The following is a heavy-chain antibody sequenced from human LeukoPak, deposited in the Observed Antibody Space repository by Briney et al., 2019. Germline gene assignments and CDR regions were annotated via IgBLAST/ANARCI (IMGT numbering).Heavy chain of an antibody. CDR2: IYYSGST. J-gene: IGHJ4*02. D-gene: IGHD6-19*01. CDR3: ARVNSSGWYVDY. CDR1: GVSVSSGSYY. Sequence: SETLSLTCTVSGVSVSSGSYYWSWIRQPPGKGLEWIGYIYYSGSTNYNPSLKSRVTISVDTSKNQFSLKLSSVTAEGTAVYYCARVNSSGWYVDYWGQGTLVTVSS. V-gene: IGHV4-61*01.